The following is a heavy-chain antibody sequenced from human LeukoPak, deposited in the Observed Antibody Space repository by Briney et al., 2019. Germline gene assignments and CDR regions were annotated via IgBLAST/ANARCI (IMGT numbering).Heavy chain of an antibody. Sequence: SETLSLTCTVSGGSISSSSYYWGWIRQPPGKGLECIGSIYYSGSTYYNPSLKSRVTISVDTSKNQFSLKLGSVTAADTAVYYCARRYQRGLLGWGQGTLVTVSS. CDR2: IYYSGST. CDR1: GGSISSSSYY. V-gene: IGHV4-39*07. D-gene: IGHD3-16*01. CDR3: ARRYQRGLLG. J-gene: IGHJ4*02.